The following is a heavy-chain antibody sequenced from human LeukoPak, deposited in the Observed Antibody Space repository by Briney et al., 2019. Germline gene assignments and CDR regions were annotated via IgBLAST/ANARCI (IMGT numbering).Heavy chain of an antibody. CDR2: ISNSGNSI. CDR1: GFTFSSYE. J-gene: IGHJ4*02. D-gene: IGHD5-24*01. CDR3: ARTRDGPFDY. Sequence: GGSLRLSCAASGFTFSSYEMNWVRQAPGKGLEWLLHISNSGNSIHYADSVKGRLTISRDNAKNSLYLQMNSLRAEDTAFYYCARTRDGPFDYWGQGTLVTVSS. V-gene: IGHV3-48*03.